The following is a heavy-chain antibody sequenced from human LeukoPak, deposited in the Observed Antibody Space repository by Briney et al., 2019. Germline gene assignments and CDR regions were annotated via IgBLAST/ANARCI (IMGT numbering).Heavy chain of an antibody. Sequence: GGSLRLSCVVSGFSFTNAWMSWVRQAPGKGLDWVGRIRTEADGGTADYAAPVKGRFTISRDDSKNTLFLQMKSLESEDTAVYYCTKTSPHFDYWGQGILVTVSS. CDR2: IRTEADGGTA. V-gene: IGHV3-15*05. CDR1: GFSFTNAW. CDR3: TKTSPHFDY. J-gene: IGHJ4*02.